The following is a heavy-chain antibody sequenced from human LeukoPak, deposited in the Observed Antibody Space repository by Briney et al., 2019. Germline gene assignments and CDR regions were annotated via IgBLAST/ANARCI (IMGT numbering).Heavy chain of an antibody. Sequence: ASVTVSCKASGGTFSSYAISWVRQAPGQGLEWMGGIIPIFGTANYAQKFQGRVTITADESTSTAYMELSSLRSEDTAVYYCGKSAPSGFDPRGQGTLVTVSS. CDR3: GKSAPSGFDP. CDR1: GGTFSSYA. J-gene: IGHJ5*02. V-gene: IGHV1-69*13. CDR2: IIPIFGTA.